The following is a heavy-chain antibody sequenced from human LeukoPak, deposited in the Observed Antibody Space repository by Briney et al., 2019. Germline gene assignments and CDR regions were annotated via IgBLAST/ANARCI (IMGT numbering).Heavy chain of an antibody. V-gene: IGHV1-69*04. CDR2: IIPIFGIA. D-gene: IGHD3-22*01. J-gene: IGHJ3*02. CDR3: ARDPDYYDSSGYYYSDDAFDI. Sequence: SVKICCKASGGTFSSYAISWVRQAPGQGLEWMGRIIPIFGIANYAQKFQGRVTITADKSTSTAYMELSSLRSEDTAVYYCARDPDYYDSSGYYYSDDAFDIWGQGTMVTVSS. CDR1: GGTFSSYA.